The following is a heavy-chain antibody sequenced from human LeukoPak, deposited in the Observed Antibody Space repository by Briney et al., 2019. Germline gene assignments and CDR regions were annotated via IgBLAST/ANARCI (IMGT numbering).Heavy chain of an antibody. J-gene: IGHJ4*02. D-gene: IGHD3-22*01. Sequence: GGSLRLSCAASGFTFSSYEMNWVRQAPGKGLEWVSYISSSGSTIYYADSVKGRFTISRDNAKNSLYLQMNSLRAEDTAVYYCARDGGPYSDSSGSPFDYWGQGTLVTVSS. CDR3: ARDGGPYSDSSGSPFDY. CDR1: GFTFSSYE. CDR2: ISSSGSTI. V-gene: IGHV3-48*03.